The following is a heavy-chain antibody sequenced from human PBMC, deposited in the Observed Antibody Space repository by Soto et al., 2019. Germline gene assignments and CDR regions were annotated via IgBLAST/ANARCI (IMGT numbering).Heavy chain of an antibody. Sequence: QVQLQESGPGLVKPSETLSLTCTVSGGSISSYYWSWIRQPPGKGLEWIGYIYYSGSTNYNPSLRSRVTISVDTSKNQFSLKLSSVTAADTAVYYCARAPTTVTTLYYFDSWGQGTLVTVSS. J-gene: IGHJ4*02. D-gene: IGHD4-17*01. V-gene: IGHV4-59*01. CDR2: IYYSGST. CDR1: GGSISSYY. CDR3: ARAPTTVTTLYYFDS.